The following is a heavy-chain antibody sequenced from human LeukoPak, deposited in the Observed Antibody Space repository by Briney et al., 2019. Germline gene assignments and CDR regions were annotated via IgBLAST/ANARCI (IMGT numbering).Heavy chain of an antibody. Sequence: GASVKVSCKASGYTFTSYGISWVRQAPGQGLEWMGWISAYNGNTNYAQKLQGRVTMTTDTSTSTAYMELRSLRSDDTAVYYCARVPREVSHGVYVVVVPAAFDYWGQGTLVTVSS. J-gene: IGHJ4*02. D-gene: IGHD2-2*01. V-gene: IGHV1-18*01. CDR2: ISAYNGNT. CDR1: GYTFTSYG. CDR3: ARVPREVSHGVYVVVVPAAFDY.